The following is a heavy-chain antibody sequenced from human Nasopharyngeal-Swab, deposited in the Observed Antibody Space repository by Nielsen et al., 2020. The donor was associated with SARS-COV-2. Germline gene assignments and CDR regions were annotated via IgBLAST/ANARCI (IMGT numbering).Heavy chain of an antibody. D-gene: IGHD3-3*01. Sequence: VRQAPGKGLEWVAVIWYDGSNKYYADSVKGRFTISRDNSKNTLYLQMNSLRAEDTAVYYCARDMRVKPSITIFGVVIYYGMDVWGQGTTVTVSS. CDR3: ARDMRVKPSITIFGVVIYYGMDV. V-gene: IGHV3-33*01. J-gene: IGHJ6*02. CDR2: IWYDGSNK.